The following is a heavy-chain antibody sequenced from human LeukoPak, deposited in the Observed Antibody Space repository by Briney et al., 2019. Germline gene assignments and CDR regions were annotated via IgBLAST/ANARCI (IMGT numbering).Heavy chain of an antibody. Sequence: GGSLRLSCAASGFTFSDYYMSWIRQAPGKGLEWVSYISSSGSTIYYADSVKGRFTISRDNAKNSLSPQMNSLRAEDTAVYHCARDRGGYYYDSSGYEEGIWFDPWGQGTLVTVSS. V-gene: IGHV3-11*04. J-gene: IGHJ5*02. CDR2: ISSSGSTI. CDR1: GFTFSDYY. D-gene: IGHD3-22*01. CDR3: ARDRGGYYYDSSGYEEGIWFDP.